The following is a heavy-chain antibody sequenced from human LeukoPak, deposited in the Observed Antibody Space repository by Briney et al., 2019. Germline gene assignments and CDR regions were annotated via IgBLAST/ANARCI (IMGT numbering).Heavy chain of an antibody. J-gene: IGHJ4*02. CDR3: AKVTWGSGLNDY. Sequence: GGSLRLSCAASGFTFSSYGMHWVRQAPGKGLEWVAVITYDGSNKYYADSVKGRFTISRDNSNSTLYLQMDSLTAEDTAVYYCAKVTWGSGLNDYWGQGTLVTVPS. CDR1: GFTFSSYG. CDR2: ITYDGSNK. D-gene: IGHD6-19*01. V-gene: IGHV3-30*18.